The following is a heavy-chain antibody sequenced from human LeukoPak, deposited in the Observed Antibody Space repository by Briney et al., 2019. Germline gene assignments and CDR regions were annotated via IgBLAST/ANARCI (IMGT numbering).Heavy chain of an antibody. V-gene: IGHV3-21*01. CDR1: GFTFSSYS. CDR3: ASSDNYYYMDV. CDR2: ISSSSSYI. J-gene: IGHJ6*03. D-gene: IGHD3-22*01. Sequence: GGSLRLSCAASGFTFSSYSMNWVRQAPGKGLEWVSSISSSSSYIYYADSVKGRFTISRDSAKNSLYLQMNSLRAEDTAVYYCASSDNYYYMDVWGKGTTVTVSS.